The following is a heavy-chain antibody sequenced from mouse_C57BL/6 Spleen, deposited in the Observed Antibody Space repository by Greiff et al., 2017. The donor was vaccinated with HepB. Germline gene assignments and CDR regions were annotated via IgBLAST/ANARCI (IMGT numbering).Heavy chain of an antibody. CDR1: GFSLTSYG. J-gene: IGHJ1*03. CDR3: ARAYYSNYGLYFEV. D-gene: IGHD2-5*01. V-gene: IGHV2-6*01. CDR2: IWGVGST. Sequence: VKLVESGPGLVAPSQSLSITCTVSGFSLTSYGVDWVRQSPGKGLEWLGVIWGVGSTNYNSALKSRLSISKDNSKSKVFLKMNSLQTDDTAMYYCARAYYSNYGLYFEVWGTGTTVTVAS.